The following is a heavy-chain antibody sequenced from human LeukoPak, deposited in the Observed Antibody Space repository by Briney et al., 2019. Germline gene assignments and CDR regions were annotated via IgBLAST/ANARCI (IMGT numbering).Heavy chain of an antibody. J-gene: IGHJ2*01. Sequence: GGSLRLSCAASGFTVGSNYMNWVRQAPGKGLVWVSRITGDGSSTTYADSVKGRFTISRDNAKNTVFLQMISLRAEDTAVYYCARDTGWYFDLWGRGTLVTVSS. CDR2: ITGDGSST. CDR1: GFTVGSNY. D-gene: IGHD4-17*01. CDR3: ARDTGWYFDL. V-gene: IGHV3-74*01.